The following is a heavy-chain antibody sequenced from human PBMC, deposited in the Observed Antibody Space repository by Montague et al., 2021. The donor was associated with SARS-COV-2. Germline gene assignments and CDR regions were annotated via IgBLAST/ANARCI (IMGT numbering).Heavy chain of an antibody. CDR2: ISYRGNT. CDR3: GRTPGRGGMDV. D-gene: IGHD3-10*01. J-gene: IGHJ6*02. Sequence: SQTLSLTCTVSGGSISGYYWSWIRQAPGKELEWIAYISYRGNTNYNPSLKGRVTISLEESKSQFSLKLSSVTAADTAVYFCGRTPGRGGMDVWGQGTTVTVS. CDR1: GGSISGYY. V-gene: IGHV4-59*01.